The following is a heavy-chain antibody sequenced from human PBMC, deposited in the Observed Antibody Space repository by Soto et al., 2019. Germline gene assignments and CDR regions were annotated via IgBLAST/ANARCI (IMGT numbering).Heavy chain of an antibody. J-gene: IGHJ6*02. CDR3: ARDQLQGYGMDV. D-gene: IGHD1-7*01. Sequence: PGGSLRLSCAASGFTFSSYAMHWVRQAPGKGLEWVAVISYDGSNKYYADSVKGRFTISRDNSKNTLYLQMNSLRAEDTAVYYCARDQLQGYGMDVWGQGTTVTVSS. V-gene: IGHV3-30-3*01. CDR1: GFTFSSYA. CDR2: ISYDGSNK.